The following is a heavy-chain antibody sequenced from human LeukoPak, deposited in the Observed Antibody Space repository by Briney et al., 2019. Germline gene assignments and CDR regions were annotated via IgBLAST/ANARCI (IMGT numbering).Heavy chain of an antibody. J-gene: IGHJ4*02. Sequence: SETLSLTCTVSGGSISSYYWGWIRQPPGKGLEWIGSIYHSGSTYYNPSLKSRVTISVDTSKNQFSLKLSSVTAADTAVHYCARHYYGSGSDYWGQGTLVTVSS. CDR2: IYHSGST. V-gene: IGHV4-38-2*02. CDR3: ARHYYGSGSDY. CDR1: GGSISSYY. D-gene: IGHD3-10*01.